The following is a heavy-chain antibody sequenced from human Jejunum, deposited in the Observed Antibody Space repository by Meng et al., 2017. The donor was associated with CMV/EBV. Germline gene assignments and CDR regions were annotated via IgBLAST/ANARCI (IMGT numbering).Heavy chain of an antibody. CDR2: IFHSGST. CDR3: ARTDYYSYYGMDV. Sequence: VSGASFSNYYWSWIRQPPGGGLEWIGFIFHSGSTTYNPSLESRVTISVDTSKNQFSLKVSSVTAADTAVYYCARTDYYSYYGMDVWGQGTTVTVSS. CDR1: GASFSNYY. V-gene: IGHV4-59*01. J-gene: IGHJ6*02.